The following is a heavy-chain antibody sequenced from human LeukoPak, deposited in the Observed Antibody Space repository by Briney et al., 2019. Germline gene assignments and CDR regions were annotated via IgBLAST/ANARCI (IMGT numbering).Heavy chain of an antibody. J-gene: IGHJ6*04. D-gene: IGHD2-21*01. CDR1: VFTFSDYY. CDR3: ARGFRFPDV. Sequence: GGSLRFSCAASVFTFSDYYMSWIRQAPGRGLEWVSVKGRFTSSKGTAKNSLYLQMNSLRAEDTAVYYCARGFRFPDVWGKGTTVTASS. V-gene: IGHV3-11*04.